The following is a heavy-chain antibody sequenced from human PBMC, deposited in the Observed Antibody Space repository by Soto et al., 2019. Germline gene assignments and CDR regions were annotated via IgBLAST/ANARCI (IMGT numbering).Heavy chain of an antibody. CDR1: GVTFSNAC. CDR3: PTYGHSCSY. Sequence: GRSLRLSCAASGVTFSNACGHRFRKKPRKGLELVGRIKSKTDGGTTDYAAPVKGRFTISRDDSKHTLYLQMNSLKTEDTAVYYCPTYGHSCSYWGQGTLVTVSS. CDR2: IKSKTDGGTT. V-gene: IGHV3-15*07. D-gene: IGHD2-15*01. J-gene: IGHJ1*01.